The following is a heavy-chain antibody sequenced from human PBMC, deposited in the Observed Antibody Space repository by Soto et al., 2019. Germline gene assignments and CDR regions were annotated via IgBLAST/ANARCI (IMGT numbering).Heavy chain of an antibody. CDR3: ARGSGIVALPGELEDVNYDF. CDR2: ISESGST. V-gene: IGHV4-34*01. J-gene: IGHJ4*02. CDR1: GQSFSGHS. Sequence: QVQLQQWGAGLVKPSETLSLSCAVYGQSFSGHSWAWIRQPPGKGLEWIGEISESGSTHYNPSLKSRVTISTDTSKNHFSLKLNSVTAADTAAYFCARGSGIVALPGELEDVNYDFWGQGTLVNVSS. D-gene: IGHD1-1*01.